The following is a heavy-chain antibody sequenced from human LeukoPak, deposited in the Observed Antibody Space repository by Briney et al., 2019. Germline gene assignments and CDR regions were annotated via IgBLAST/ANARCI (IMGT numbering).Heavy chain of an antibody. CDR2: INHTASP. Sequence: PSETLSLTCAVYGGSFSGYYWSWVRQPPGKGEEWVGEINHTASPNYHPSLNRRVTISVATSKTQFSLKLSSVTAADTAVYYCARGLRLWFSGNWFDHWGQGTLVTVSS. D-gene: IGHD3-10*01. V-gene: IGHV4-34*01. CDR1: GGSFSGYY. CDR3: ARGLRLWFSGNWFDH. J-gene: IGHJ5*02.